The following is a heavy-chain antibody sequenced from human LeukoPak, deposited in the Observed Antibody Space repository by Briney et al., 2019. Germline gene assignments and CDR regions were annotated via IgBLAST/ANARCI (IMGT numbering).Heavy chain of an antibody. D-gene: IGHD1-26*01. CDR1: GGSISSSSYY. CDR3: ARPRGRALFDY. V-gene: IGHV4-39*01. CDR2: IYYSGST. J-gene: IGHJ4*02. Sequence: PSETLSLTCTVSGGSISSSSYYWGWLRPPPGRGLEWIGSIYYSGSTYYNPSLKSRVTISVDTSKNQFSLKLSSVTAADTAVYYCARPRGRALFDYWGQGTLVTVSS.